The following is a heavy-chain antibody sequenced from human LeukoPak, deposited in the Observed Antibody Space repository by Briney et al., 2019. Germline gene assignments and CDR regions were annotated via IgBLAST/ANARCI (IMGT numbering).Heavy chain of an antibody. CDR1: GYTFTSYG. Sequence: ASVKVSCKASGYTFTSYGISWVRQAPGQGLEWMGWISAYNGNTNYAQKFQGRVTMTTDTSTSTAYMELRSLRSDDTAVYYCARDRAYYYDSSGYYPLWGQGTLVTVSS. J-gene: IGHJ4*02. V-gene: IGHV1-18*01. CDR2: ISAYNGNT. D-gene: IGHD3-22*01. CDR3: ARDRAYYYDSSGYYPL.